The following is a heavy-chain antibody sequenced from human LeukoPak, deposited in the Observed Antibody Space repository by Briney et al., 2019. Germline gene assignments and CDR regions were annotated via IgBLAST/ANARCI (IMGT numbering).Heavy chain of an antibody. Sequence: GGSLRLSCAASGFTFSNYWMSWVRQAPGKGLEWVANIKQDGSEKNYVDSVKGRFTISRDNAKNSLYLQMNSLRAEDTAVYYCAKRAIVVVPAAIDDAFDIWGQGTMVTVSS. D-gene: IGHD2-2*01. CDR3: AKRAIVVVPAAIDDAFDI. V-gene: IGHV3-7*03. J-gene: IGHJ3*02. CDR2: IKQDGSEK. CDR1: GFTFSNYW.